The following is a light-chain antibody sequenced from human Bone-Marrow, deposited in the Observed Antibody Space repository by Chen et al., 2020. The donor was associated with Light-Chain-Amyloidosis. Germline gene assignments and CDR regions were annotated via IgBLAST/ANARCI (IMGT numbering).Light chain of an antibody. CDR3: QSADNSGTYMI. CDR1: GLSHQH. CDR2: KDN. J-gene: IGLJ2*01. V-gene: IGLV3-25*03. Sequence: SYELTQPPSVSASPGQTARITCSGDGLSHQHVNWYQQKAGQAPVKVMSKDNEKSSGTPERFSGSRSGTTVTLTISAVQAEDEADYYCQSADNSGTYMIFGGGTKLTVL.